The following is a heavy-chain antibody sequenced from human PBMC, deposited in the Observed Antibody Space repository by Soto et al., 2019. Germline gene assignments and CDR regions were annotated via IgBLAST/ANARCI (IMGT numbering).Heavy chain of an antibody. CDR3: TTKRAPVGYSSSDYYYYYYMDV. J-gene: IGHJ6*03. D-gene: IGHD6-6*01. CDR2: IKSKTDGGTT. V-gene: IGHV3-15*01. CDR1: GFTFSNAW. Sequence: GGSLRLSCAASGFTFSNAWMSWVRQAPGKGLEWVGRIKSKTDGGTTDYAAPVKGRFTISRDDSKNTLYLQMNSLKTEDTAVYYCTTKRAPVGYSSSDYYYYYYMDVWGKGTTVTVSS.